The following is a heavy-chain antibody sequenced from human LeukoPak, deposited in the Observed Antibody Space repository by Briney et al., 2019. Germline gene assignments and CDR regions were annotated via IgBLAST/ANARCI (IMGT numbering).Heavy chain of an antibody. CDR2: INTDNGDT. D-gene: IGHD2-2*01. V-gene: IGHV1-18*01. J-gene: IGHJ6*03. CDR3: ARGGPGGYCSSTSCYYYYYMDV. Sequence: GASVKVSCKASGFTFTNYGLSWVRQAPGQGLEWMGWINTDNGDTNYAQKLQGRVTMTTDTSTSTAYMELRSLRSDDTAVYYCARGGPGGYCSSTSCYYYYYMDVWGKGTTVTVSS. CDR1: GFTFTNYG.